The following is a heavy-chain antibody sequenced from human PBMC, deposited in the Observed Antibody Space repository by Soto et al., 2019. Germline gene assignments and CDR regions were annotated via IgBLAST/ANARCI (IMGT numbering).Heavy chain of an antibody. CDR3: AKGRSYYYYYGVDV. CDR2: IIDSGGST. Sequence: PGGSLRLSCASSGFTFSSCAMVWVRQAPGKGLEWVSDIIDSGGSTYYADSVKGRFTISRDNSKSTLYLQMNSLRAEDTALYYCAKGRSYYYYYGVDVWGQGTKVTVSS. V-gene: IGHV3-23*01. CDR1: GFTFSSCA. J-gene: IGHJ6*02.